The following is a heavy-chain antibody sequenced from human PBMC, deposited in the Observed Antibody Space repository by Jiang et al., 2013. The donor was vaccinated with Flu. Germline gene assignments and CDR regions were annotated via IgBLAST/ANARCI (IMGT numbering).Heavy chain of an antibody. CDR3: ARESGSWYYFDY. J-gene: IGHJ4*02. D-gene: IGHD6-13*01. CDR2: IYYSGST. V-gene: IGHV4-59*01. Sequence: PGLVKPSETLSLTCTVSGGSISSYYWSWIRQPPGKGLEWIGYIYYSGSTNYNPSLKSRVTISVDTSKNQFSLKLSSVTAADTAVYYCARESGSWYYFDYWGQGTLVTVSS. CDR1: GGSISSYY.